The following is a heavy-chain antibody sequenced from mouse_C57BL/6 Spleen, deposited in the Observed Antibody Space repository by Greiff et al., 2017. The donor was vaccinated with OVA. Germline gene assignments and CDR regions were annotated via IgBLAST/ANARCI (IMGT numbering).Heavy chain of an antibody. D-gene: IGHD2-5*01. CDR2: ILPGSGST. CDR1: GYTFPGYW. J-gene: IGHJ2*01. CDR3: ARSYYSNYGYY. Sequence: VQLQQSGAELMKPGASVKLSCKATGYTFPGYWIEWVKQRPVHGLEWIGEILPGSGSTNYNEQFKGKATFTADTSSNTAYMQLSSLTTEDSASDYCARSYYSNYGYYWGQGTTLTVSS. V-gene: IGHV1-9*01.